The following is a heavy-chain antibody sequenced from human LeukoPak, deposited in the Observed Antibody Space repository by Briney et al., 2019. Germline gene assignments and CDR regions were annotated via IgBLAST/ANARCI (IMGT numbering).Heavy chain of an antibody. D-gene: IGHD6-6*01. CDR2: INSDGSST. CDR1: GFSFSSYW. J-gene: IGHJ6*02. CDR3: ARDLGIAARPSYYYYGMDV. Sequence: GGSLRLSCAASGFSFSSYWMHWVRQAPGKGLVWVSRINSDGSSTSYADSVKGRFTISRDNAKNTLSLQMNSLRAEDTAVYYCARDLGIAARPSYYYYGMDVWGQGTTVTVSS. V-gene: IGHV3-74*01.